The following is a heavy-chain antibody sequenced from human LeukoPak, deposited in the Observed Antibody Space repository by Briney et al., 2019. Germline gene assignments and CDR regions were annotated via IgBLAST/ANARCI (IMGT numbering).Heavy chain of an antibody. V-gene: IGHV1-18*01. CDR1: GYTFISYG. CDR2: ISAYNGNT. Sequence: ASVKVSCKASGYTFISYGISWVRQAPGQGLEWMGWISAYNGNTNYAQKFQGRVTMTTDTSTSTAYMELRSLRSDDTAVYYCARDDYGDYTNWFDPWGQGTLVTVSS. D-gene: IGHD4-17*01. CDR3: ARDDYGDYTNWFDP. J-gene: IGHJ5*02.